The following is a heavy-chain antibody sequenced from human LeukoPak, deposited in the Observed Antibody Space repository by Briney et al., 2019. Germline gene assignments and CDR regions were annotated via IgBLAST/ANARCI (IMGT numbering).Heavy chain of an antibody. CDR3: ARDSSREQWLPLDY. CDR1: GYTFTTYG. D-gene: IGHD6-19*01. V-gene: IGHV1-18*01. Sequence: GASVKVSCKASGYTFTTYGISWVRQAPGQGLEWMGWISAYNGNTNYAKKLQGRVTMTTDTSTSTAYMELRSLRSDDTAVYYCARDSSREQWLPLDYWGQGTLVTVSS. J-gene: IGHJ4*02. CDR2: ISAYNGNT.